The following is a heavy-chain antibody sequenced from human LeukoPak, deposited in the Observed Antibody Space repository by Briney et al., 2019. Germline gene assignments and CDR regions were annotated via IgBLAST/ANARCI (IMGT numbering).Heavy chain of an antibody. CDR3: AKVISYYYDSSGSIDY. D-gene: IGHD3-22*01. V-gene: IGHV3-21*04. J-gene: IGHJ4*02. CDR2: ISSSSSYI. CDR1: GFTFSSYS. Sequence: GGSLRLSCAASGFTFSSYSMNWVRQAPGKGLEWVSSISSSSSYIYYADSVKGRFTISRDNSKNTLYLQMNSLRAEDTAVYYCAKVISYYYDSSGSIDYWGQGTLVTVSS.